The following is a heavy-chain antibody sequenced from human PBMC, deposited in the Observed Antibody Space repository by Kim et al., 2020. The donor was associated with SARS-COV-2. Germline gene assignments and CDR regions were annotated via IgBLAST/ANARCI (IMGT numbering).Heavy chain of an antibody. J-gene: IGHJ3*02. Sequence: GGSLRLSCAASGFTFSSYWMSWVRQAPGKGLEWVAKINQVGSDKYHVDSVKGRFTISRDNAKNSLYLQMNSLRAEDTAIYYCTRDLLGDPFDMLGQATMV. CDR3: TRDLLGDPFDM. V-gene: IGHV3-7*01. D-gene: IGHD2-8*02. CDR1: GFTFSSYW. CDR2: INQVGSDK.